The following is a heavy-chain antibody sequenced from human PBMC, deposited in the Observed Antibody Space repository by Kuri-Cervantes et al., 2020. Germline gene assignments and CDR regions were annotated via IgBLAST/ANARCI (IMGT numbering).Heavy chain of an antibody. J-gene: IGHJ4*02. CDR2: ISYDGSNK. CDR3: ARDRTDFDY. D-gene: IGHD4-17*01. CDR1: GFTFSSYA. Sequence: GESLKISCAASGFTFSSYAMHWVRQAPGKGLEWVAVISYDGSNKYCADSVKGRFTISRDNSKNTLYLQMNSLRAEDTAVYYCARDRTDFDYWGQGTLVTVSS. V-gene: IGHV3-30-3*01.